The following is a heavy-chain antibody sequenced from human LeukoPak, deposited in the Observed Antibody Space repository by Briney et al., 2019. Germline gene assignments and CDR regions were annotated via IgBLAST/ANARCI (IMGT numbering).Heavy chain of an antibody. CDR2: IIPIFGTA. D-gene: IGHD3-3*01. Sequence: ASVKVSCKASGGTFSSYAISWVRQAPGQGLEWMGGIIPIFGTANYAQKFQGRVTITTDESTSTAYMELSSLRSEDTAVYYCARDRAGRFGVVQFDYWGQGTLSPSPQ. J-gene: IGHJ4*02. CDR3: ARDRAGRFGVVQFDY. CDR1: GGTFSSYA. V-gene: IGHV1-69*05.